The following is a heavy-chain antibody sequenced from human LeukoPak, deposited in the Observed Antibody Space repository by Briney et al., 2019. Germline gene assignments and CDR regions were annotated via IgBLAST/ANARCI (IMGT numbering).Heavy chain of an antibody. Sequence: GGSLRLSCRVSGFILNGYTMHWVRQIPGKGLEWVGRIRNKDNDYATAYAASVKGRFTFSRDDSRNTAYLQMDGLKTEDTAIYYCTNATYWGQGTLVTVSS. CDR1: GFILNGYT. D-gene: IGHD2-15*01. V-gene: IGHV3-73*01. J-gene: IGHJ4*02. CDR3: TNATY. CDR2: IRNKDNDYAT.